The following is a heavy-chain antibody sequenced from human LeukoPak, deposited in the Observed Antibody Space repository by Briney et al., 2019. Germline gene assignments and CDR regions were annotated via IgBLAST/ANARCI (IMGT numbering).Heavy chain of an antibody. CDR3: AKGEMATVPPDF. CDR1: GFTFSTYW. CDR2: IKQDGSDK. Sequence: GGSLRLSCAASGFTFSTYWMTWVRQAPGKGLEWVANIKQDGSDKYYVDSVKGRFTISRDNSKNTLYLLMNSLRAEDTAVYYCAKGEMATVPPDFWGQGTLVTVSS. V-gene: IGHV3-7*05. J-gene: IGHJ4*02. D-gene: IGHD5-24*01.